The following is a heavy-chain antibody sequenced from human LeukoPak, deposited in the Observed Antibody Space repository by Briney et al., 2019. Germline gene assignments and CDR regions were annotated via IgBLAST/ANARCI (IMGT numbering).Heavy chain of an antibody. CDR2: IYHSGST. J-gene: IGHJ4*02. CDR3: AITAQYCSSTSCSDY. CDR1: GGSISSSSYY. D-gene: IGHD2-2*01. Sequence: SETLSLTCTVSGGSISSSSYYWGWVRQPPGKGLEWIGEIYHSGSTNYNPSLKSRVTISVDKSKNQFSLKLSSVTAADTAVYYCAITAQYCSSTSCSDYWGQGTLVTVSS. V-gene: IGHV4-39*07.